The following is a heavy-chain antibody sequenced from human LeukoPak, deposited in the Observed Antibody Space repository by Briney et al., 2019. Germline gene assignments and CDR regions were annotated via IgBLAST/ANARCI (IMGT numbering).Heavy chain of an antibody. CDR3: ATLQSGIVVVPAAIDY. D-gene: IGHD2-2*01. CDR2: ISGSGGST. V-gene: IGHV3-23*01. J-gene: IGHJ4*02. Sequence: GGSLRLSCAASGFTFSSYAMSWVRQAPGKGLEWVSAISGSGGSTYYADSVKGRFTISRDNSKNTLYLQMNSLRAEDTAIYYCATLQSGIVVVPAAIDYWAREPWSPSPQ. CDR1: GFTFSSYA.